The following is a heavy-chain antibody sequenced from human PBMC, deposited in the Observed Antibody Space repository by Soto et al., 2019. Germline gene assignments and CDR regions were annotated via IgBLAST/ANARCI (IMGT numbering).Heavy chain of an antibody. Sequence: GGSLRLSCAASGFSFSTNSMTWVRQAPGKGLEWLSYISASGGTIYYADSVKGRFTISRDNPKRLLYLQMDSLRVEDTAVYYRAKDQGYRAPKPDFWGQGTLVTVSS. CDR3: AKDQGYRAPKPDF. J-gene: IGHJ4*02. CDR1: GFSFSTNS. D-gene: IGHD6-13*01. V-gene: IGHV3-23*01. CDR2: ISASGGTI.